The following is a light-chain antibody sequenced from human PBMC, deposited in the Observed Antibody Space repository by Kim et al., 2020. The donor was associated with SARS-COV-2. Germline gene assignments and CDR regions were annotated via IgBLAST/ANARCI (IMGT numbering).Light chain of an antibody. J-gene: IGKJ4*01. CDR2: AAS. V-gene: IGKV1D-16*01. CDR3: QQYSGYPLT. Sequence: APVGDRVTITCRASLGISSWLAWYQQKPGKPPKSLIYAASSLQTGVPSRFSGSGSGTDFTLTISCLQPEYFATYYCQQYSGYPLTFGGGTKVDIK. CDR1: LGISSW.